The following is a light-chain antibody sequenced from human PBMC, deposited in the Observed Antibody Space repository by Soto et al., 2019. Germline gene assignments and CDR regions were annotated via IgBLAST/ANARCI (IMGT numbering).Light chain of an antibody. Sequence: DIQMTQSASSLSASVGDRVTITCRASQSISSYLNWYQQKQGKAPKLLIYAASSLQSGVPSRFSGIGSGTDFTLTISSLQPEDFDTYDCQQSYSTSVTLGQGTKVDIK. CDR2: AAS. CDR3: QQSYSTSVT. V-gene: IGKV1-39*01. J-gene: IGKJ1*01. CDR1: QSISSY.